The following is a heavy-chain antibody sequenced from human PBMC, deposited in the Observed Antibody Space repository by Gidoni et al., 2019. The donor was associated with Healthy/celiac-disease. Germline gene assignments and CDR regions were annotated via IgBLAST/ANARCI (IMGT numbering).Heavy chain of an antibody. J-gene: IGHJ3*02. V-gene: IGHV3-30*01. D-gene: IGHD2-8*01. Sequence: GRFTISRDNSKNTLYLQMNSLRAEDTAVYYCARESGVNWSAFDIWGQGTMVAVSS. CDR3: ARESGVNWSAFDI.